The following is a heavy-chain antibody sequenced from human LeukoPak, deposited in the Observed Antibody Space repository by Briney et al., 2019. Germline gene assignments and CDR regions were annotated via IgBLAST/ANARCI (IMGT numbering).Heavy chain of an antibody. CDR3: ARDGILAGYRDY. CDR1: GFTLSSYE. J-gene: IGHJ4*02. CDR2: ISPSGSAI. D-gene: IGHD3-9*01. V-gene: IGHV3-48*03. Sequence: GGSLRLSCATSGFTLSSYEMNWVRQAPGKGLEWVSYISPSGSAIYTDSVKGRFTISRDNSKNTLYLQMNSLRAEDTAVYYCARDGILAGYRDYWGQGTLVTVSS.